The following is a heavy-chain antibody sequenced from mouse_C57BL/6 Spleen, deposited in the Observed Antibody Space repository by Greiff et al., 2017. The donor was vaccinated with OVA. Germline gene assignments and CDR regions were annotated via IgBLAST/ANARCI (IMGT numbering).Heavy chain of an antibody. CDR1: GYAFSSYW. D-gene: IGHD4-1*01. CDR3: ARWDDGDFDY. CDR2: IYPGDGDT. J-gene: IGHJ2*01. Sequence: QVQLKESGAELVKPGASVKISCKASGYAFSSYWMNWVKQRPGKGLEWIGQIYPGDGDTNYNGKFKGKATLTADKSSSTAYMQLSSLTSEDSAVYFCARWDDGDFDYWGQGTTLTVSS. V-gene: IGHV1-80*01.